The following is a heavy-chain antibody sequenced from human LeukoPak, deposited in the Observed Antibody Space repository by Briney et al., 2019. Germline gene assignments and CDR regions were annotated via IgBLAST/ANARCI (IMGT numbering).Heavy chain of an antibody. J-gene: IGHJ6*02. D-gene: IGHD2-2*03. V-gene: IGHV3-74*03. Sequence: PGGSLRLSCAASGITLSDYWMYWVRQGPGKGLVHVSRIESDGSRTVYADSVKGRFTISRDNAKNTMYLQMNSLSAEDTAVYYCVRGGHKLDIETSRYYYGLDVWGQGTTVTVSS. CDR2: IESDGSRT. CDR3: VRGGHKLDIETSRYYYGLDV. CDR1: GITLSDYW.